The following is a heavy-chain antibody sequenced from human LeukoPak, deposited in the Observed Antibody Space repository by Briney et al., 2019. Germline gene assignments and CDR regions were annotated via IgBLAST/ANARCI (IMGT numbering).Heavy chain of an antibody. Sequence: SETLSLTCTVSGGSIGSHYWTWIRQTPGKGLEWIGEINHSGSTNYNPSLKSRVTISVDTSKNQFSLKLSSVTAADTAVYYCARGLQWLGLYFDYWGQGTLVTVSS. CDR2: INHSGST. CDR1: GGSIGSHY. D-gene: IGHD6-19*01. CDR3: ARGLQWLGLYFDY. V-gene: IGHV4-34*01. J-gene: IGHJ4*02.